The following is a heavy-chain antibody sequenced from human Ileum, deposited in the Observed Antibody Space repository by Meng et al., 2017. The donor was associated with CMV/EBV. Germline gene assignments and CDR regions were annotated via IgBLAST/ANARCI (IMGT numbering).Heavy chain of an antibody. CDR2: INPSGGST. CDR1: VYTFTSYY. D-gene: IGHD2-2*01. CDR3: ARDLVVPAAILYYGMDV. J-gene: IGHJ6*02. Sequence: ASVTVSCKASVYTFTSYYMHWVRPAPGQGLEWMGIINPSGGSTSYGQKFQGRVTMTRDTSTSTVYMELSSLRSEDTAVYYCARDLVVPAAILYYGMDVWGQGTTVTVSS. V-gene: IGHV1-46*01.